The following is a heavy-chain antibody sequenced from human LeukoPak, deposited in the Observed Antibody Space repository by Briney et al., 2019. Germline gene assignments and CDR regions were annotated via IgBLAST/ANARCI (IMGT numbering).Heavy chain of an antibody. V-gene: IGHV3-7*01. CDR2: IKQDGSEK. J-gene: IGHJ4*02. Sequence: GGSLRLSRAASGFTFSSYWMSWVRQAPGKGLEWVANIKQDGSEKYYVDSVKGRFTISRDNAKNSLYLQMNSLRAEDTAVYYCARDSYGSGTAPDYWGQGTLVTVSS. D-gene: IGHD3-10*01. CDR3: ARDSYGSGTAPDY. CDR1: GFTFSSYW.